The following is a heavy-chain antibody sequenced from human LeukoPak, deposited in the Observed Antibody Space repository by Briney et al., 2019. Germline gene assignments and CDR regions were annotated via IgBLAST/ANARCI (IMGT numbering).Heavy chain of an antibody. D-gene: IGHD3-22*01. CDR2: IRSKTYRGTT. V-gene: IGHV3-49*03. Sequence: PGGSLTLSCTASGFTFGNYALSWLRQAPGKGLEWVAFIRSKTYRGTTEYAASVKGRFTISRDDSKSIAYLQMNSLKTEDTAVYYCARANYFDSSGYYFDYWGQGTLVTVSS. CDR3: ARANYFDSSGYYFDY. J-gene: IGHJ4*02. CDR1: GFTFGNYA.